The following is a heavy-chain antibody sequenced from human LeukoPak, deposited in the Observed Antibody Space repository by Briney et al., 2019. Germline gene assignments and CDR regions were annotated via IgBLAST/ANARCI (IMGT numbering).Heavy chain of an antibody. CDR1: GYTFTGCY. CDR3: ARGYYYDSSGYYSIDY. Sequence: ASVKVSCKASGYTFTGCYMHWVRQAPGQGLEWMGWINPNSGGTNYAKKFKGRVTMTRDTSISTASMELSRLRSEDTAVYYCARGYYYDSSGYYSIDYWGQGTLVTVSS. D-gene: IGHD3-22*01. J-gene: IGHJ4*02. V-gene: IGHV1-2*02. CDR2: INPNSGGT.